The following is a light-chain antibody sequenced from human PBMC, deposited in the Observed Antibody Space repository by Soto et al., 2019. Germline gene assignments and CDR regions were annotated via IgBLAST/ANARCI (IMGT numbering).Light chain of an antibody. CDR3: QQYGNSPWT. J-gene: IGKJ1*01. CDR1: QSVSSSY. Sequence: IVLTQSPGTLSLSPGERATLSCRASQSVSSSYLAWYQKKPGQAPRLLIYGASSRATGIPDRFSGSGSGTDFTLTISRLEPEDFAVYYCQQYGNSPWTFGQGTKVEIK. V-gene: IGKV3-20*01. CDR2: GAS.